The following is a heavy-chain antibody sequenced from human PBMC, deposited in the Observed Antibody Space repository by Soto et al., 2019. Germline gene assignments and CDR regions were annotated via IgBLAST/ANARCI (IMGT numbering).Heavy chain of an antibody. CDR1: GFTFSSYG. CDR3: AKGREKAPRTIFGVVAPTG. CDR2: ISYDGSNK. D-gene: IGHD3-3*01. Sequence: QVQLVESGGGVVQPGRSLRLSCAASGFTFSSYGMHWVRQAPGKGLEWVAVISYDGSNKYYADSVKGRFTISRDKSKNTLYLQMNSLRAEDTAVYYCAKGREKAPRTIFGVVAPTGWGQGTLVTVSS. V-gene: IGHV3-30*18. J-gene: IGHJ4*02.